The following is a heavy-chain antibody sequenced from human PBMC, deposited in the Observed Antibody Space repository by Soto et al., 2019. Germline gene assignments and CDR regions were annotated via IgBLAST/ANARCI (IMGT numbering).Heavy chain of an antibody. CDR2: INPNSGNT. J-gene: IGHJ4*02. Sequence: ASVKVSCKASGYTFTNYGVTWVRQAPGQRLEWKGWINPNSGNTGYAQKFQGRVTISADTSETQFSLKLNSVSAADTAVYYCARGPSGDKVDYWGQGIQVTVSS. CDR1: GYTFTNYG. CDR3: ARGPSGDKVDY. V-gene: IGHV1-8*01. D-gene: IGHD7-27*01.